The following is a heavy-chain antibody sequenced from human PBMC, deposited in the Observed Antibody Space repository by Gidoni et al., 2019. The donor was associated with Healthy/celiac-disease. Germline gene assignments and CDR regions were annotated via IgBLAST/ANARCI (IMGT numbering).Heavy chain of an antibody. Sequence: EVQLLESVGGLVQPGGSLRLSCAASGFTFSSYAMSWVSQAPGTGLEWVSAISGSVGSTYYADSVKGRFTISRDNSKNTLYLQMNSLRAEDTAVYYCAKDCGGARHIVVVTAPVHAFDIWGQGTMVTVSS. CDR2: ISGSVGST. D-gene: IGHD2-21*02. CDR3: AKDCGGARHIVVVTAPVHAFDI. J-gene: IGHJ3*02. V-gene: IGHV3-23*01. CDR1: GFTFSSYA.